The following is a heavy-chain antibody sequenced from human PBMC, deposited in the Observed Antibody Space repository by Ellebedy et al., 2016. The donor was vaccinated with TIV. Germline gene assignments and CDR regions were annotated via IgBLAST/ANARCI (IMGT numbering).Heavy chain of an antibody. J-gene: IGHJ6*03. V-gene: IGHV4-59*12. CDR3: ARVCCGATIYYYYMDV. CDR1: GGSISSYY. D-gene: IGHD1-26*01. Sequence: SETLSLTXTVSGGSISSYYWSWIRQPPGKGLEWIGYIYYSGSTNYNPSLKSRVTISVDTSKNQFSLQLNSVTPEDTAVYYCARVCCGATIYYYYMDVWGKGTTVTVSS. CDR2: IYYSGST.